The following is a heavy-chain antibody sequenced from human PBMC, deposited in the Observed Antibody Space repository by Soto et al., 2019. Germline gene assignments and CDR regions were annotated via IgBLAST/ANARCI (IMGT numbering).Heavy chain of an antibody. J-gene: IGHJ6*02. Sequence: GGSLRLSCAASGFTFSSYAMHWVRQAPGKGLEWVAVISYDGSNKYYADSVKGRFTISRDNSKNTLYLQMNSLRAEDTAVYYCARESTVDGDYSYGMDVWGQGTTVTVSS. D-gene: IGHD4-17*01. CDR1: GFTFSSYA. V-gene: IGHV3-30-3*01. CDR2: ISYDGSNK. CDR3: ARESTVDGDYSYGMDV.